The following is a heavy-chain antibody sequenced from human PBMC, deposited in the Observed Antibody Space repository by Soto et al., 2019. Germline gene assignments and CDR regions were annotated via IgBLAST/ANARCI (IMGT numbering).Heavy chain of an antibody. CDR3: ARDFPVTTYSYYYYYYGMDV. CDR1: GFTFSGYN. D-gene: IGHD4-17*01. V-gene: IGHV3-33*08. J-gene: IGHJ6*02. CDR2: IWYDGSNK. Sequence: GGSLRLSCAASGFTFSGYNMNWVRQAPCKGLEWVAVIWYDGSNKYYADSVKGRFTISRDNSKNTLYLQMNSLRAEDTAVYYCARDFPVTTYSYYYYYYGMDVWGQGTTVTVSS.